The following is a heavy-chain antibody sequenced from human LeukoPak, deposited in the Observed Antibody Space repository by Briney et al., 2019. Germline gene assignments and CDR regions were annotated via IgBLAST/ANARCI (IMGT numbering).Heavy chain of an antibody. J-gene: IGHJ4*02. D-gene: IGHD1-7*01. Sequence: SETLSLACAVYGGSFSGYYWSWIRQPPGKGLEWIGEINHSGNTNYNPSLKSRVTISVDTSKNQFSLKLSSVTAADTAVYYCARGRWNYGYWGQGTLVTVSS. CDR3: ARGRWNYGY. V-gene: IGHV4-34*01. CDR1: GGSFSGYY. CDR2: INHSGNT.